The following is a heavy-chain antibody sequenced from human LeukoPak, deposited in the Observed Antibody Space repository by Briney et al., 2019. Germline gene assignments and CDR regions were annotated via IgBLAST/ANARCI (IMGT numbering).Heavy chain of an antibody. Sequence: GGSLRLSCAPSGFLFSDYGMHWVRQAPGKGLEWVAFIRYDGSKKYHADSMKGRFTVSRDNSENTLYLQMNSLSAEDTAVYFCAKGKPETIFGVVIDSECWGQGTLVTVSS. CDR3: AKGKPETIFGVVIDSEC. CDR1: GFLFSDYG. V-gene: IGHV3-30*02. CDR2: IRYDGSKK. D-gene: IGHD3-3*01. J-gene: IGHJ4*02.